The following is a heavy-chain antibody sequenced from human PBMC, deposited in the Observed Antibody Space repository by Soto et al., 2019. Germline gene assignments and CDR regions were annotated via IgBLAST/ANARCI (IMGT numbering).Heavy chain of an antibody. D-gene: IGHD4-4*01. Sequence: EVQLVESGGGLVQPGRSLRLSCAASGFSFENYAMHWVRQAPGKGLEWVSGISWHSGNLGYADSVRGRFTISRDNAKNSLYLQMNSLRPEDTGLYYCAKDKVYSNYEHYFDYCGQGTLVTVSS. CDR1: GFSFENYA. CDR2: ISWHSGNL. V-gene: IGHV3-9*01. CDR3: AKDKVYSNYEHYFDY. J-gene: IGHJ4*02.